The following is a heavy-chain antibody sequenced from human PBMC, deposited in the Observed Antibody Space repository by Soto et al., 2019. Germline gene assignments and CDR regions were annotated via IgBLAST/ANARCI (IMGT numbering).Heavy chain of an antibody. J-gene: IGHJ5*02. CDR2: VSYFGTT. V-gene: IGHV4-59*08. D-gene: IGHD3-9*01. CDR1: GGPLTTYF. CDR3: ARLRKENYYDILTGFTSNWFDP. Sequence: SETLSLTCNVSGGPLTTYFWSWIRQPPGKGLEWIGYVSYFGTTNYNPSLQSRLTISLDTSKTHFSLNLSSVTAADTAVYYCARLRKENYYDILTGFTSNWFDPWGQGTLVTVSS.